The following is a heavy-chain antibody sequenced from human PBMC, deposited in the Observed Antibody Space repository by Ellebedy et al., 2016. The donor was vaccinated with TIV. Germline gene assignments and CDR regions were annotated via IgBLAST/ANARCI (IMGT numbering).Heavy chain of an antibody. D-gene: IGHD2-8*01. CDR3: ARAYTNDDY. Sequence: PGGSLRLSCAASGFTFSTYWMNWVRQAPGKGLEWVANIKQDGSQKYYVDSVKGRLTISRDNAKNSLYLQMNSLRAEDTAVYYGARAYTNDDYWGQGTLVTVSS. J-gene: IGHJ4*02. CDR2: IKQDGSQK. V-gene: IGHV3-7*04. CDR1: GFTFSTYW.